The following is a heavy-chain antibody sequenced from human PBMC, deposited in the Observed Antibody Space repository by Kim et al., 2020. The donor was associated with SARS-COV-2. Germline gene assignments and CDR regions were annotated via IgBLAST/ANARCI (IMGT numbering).Heavy chain of an antibody. J-gene: IGHJ5*02. D-gene: IGHD3-16*02. CDR1: GGSISSGDDY. V-gene: IGHV4-31*03. CDR3: ARGTWTWGSFRYTVWFDP. CDR2: SYKSGRT. Sequence: SETLSLTCTVSGGSISSGDDYWSWIRQHPGKGLEWVGYSYKSGRTYYNPSLKSRITISLDTSKNQFSLRLNSVTAADTAVYYCARGTWTWGSFRYTVWFDPWGQGTLVTVSS.